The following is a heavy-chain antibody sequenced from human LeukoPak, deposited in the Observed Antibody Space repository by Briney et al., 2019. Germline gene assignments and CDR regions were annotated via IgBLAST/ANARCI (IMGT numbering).Heavy chain of an antibody. V-gene: IGHV4-34*01. CDR1: GGSFSGYY. D-gene: IGHD3-10*01. Sequence: SETLSPTCAVYGGSFSGYYWSWIRQPPGKGLEWIGEINHSGSTNYNPSLKSRVTISVDTSKNQFPLKLSSVTAADTAVYYCARGYYGSGSYPTYGMDVWGKGTTVTVSS. CDR3: ARGYYGSGSYPTYGMDV. CDR2: INHSGST. J-gene: IGHJ6*04.